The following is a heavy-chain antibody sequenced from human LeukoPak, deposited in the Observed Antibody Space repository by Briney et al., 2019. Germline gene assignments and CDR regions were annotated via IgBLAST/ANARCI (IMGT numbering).Heavy chain of an antibody. CDR2: ISGSTTTI. Sequence: PGGSLRLSCAASGFTFGSYSMNWVRQAPGKGLEWVPYISGSTTTIYYADSVKGRFTISRDNSRSTLYLQMSNLRAEDTGIYYCVTFGVIVRNNYVDYWGQGVLVAVSA. CDR3: VTFGVIVRNNYVDY. V-gene: IGHV3-48*01. J-gene: IGHJ4*02. CDR1: GFTFGSYS. D-gene: IGHD3-3*01.